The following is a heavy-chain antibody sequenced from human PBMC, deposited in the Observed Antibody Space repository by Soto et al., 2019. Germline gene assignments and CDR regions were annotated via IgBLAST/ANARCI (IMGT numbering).Heavy chain of an antibody. CDR2: VHDSWGS. CDR3: ARTEPHWAPAAMRGSYVMDV. Sequence: SEPLSVTCPVSGVSIISYYWSWIRQPTGKGLEWIGYVHDSWGSHYNPSLKSRVAISLDTSKGQFSLKLTSVTATDTGTYYCARTEPHWAPAAMRGSYVMDVWGQGTTVTVSS. CDR1: GVSIISYY. J-gene: IGHJ6*02. D-gene: IGHD2-2*01. V-gene: IGHV4-59*08.